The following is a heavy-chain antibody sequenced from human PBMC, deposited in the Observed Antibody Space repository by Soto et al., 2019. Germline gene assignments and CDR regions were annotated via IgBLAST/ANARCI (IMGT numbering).Heavy chain of an antibody. Sequence: QVQLVESGGGVVQPGRSLRLSCAASGFTFSSYGMHWVRQAPGKGLEWVAVIWYDGSNKYYADSVKGRFTISRDNSKNTLYLQMNSLRAEDTAVYYCARDGIAAAGTKPHGMDVWGQGTTVTVSS. CDR3: ARDGIAAAGTKPHGMDV. CDR1: GFTFSSYG. J-gene: IGHJ6*02. D-gene: IGHD6-13*01. CDR2: IWYDGSNK. V-gene: IGHV3-33*01.